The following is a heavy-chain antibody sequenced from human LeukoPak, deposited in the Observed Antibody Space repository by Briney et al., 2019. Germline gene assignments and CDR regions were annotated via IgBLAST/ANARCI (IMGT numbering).Heavy chain of an antibody. CDR3: ARPKGSITMVRGAKTAGWFDP. D-gene: IGHD3-10*01. Sequence: SETLSLTCAVYGGSFSGYYWSWIRQPPGKGLEWIGEINHSGSTNYNPSLKSRVTISVDTSKNQFSLKPSSVTAADTAVYYCARPKGSITMVRGAKTAGWFDPWGQGTLVTVSS. CDR2: INHSGST. CDR1: GGSFSGYY. V-gene: IGHV4-34*01. J-gene: IGHJ5*02.